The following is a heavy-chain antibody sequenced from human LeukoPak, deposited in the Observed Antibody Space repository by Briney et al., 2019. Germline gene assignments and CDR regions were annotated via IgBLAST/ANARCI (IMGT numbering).Heavy chain of an antibody. D-gene: IGHD3-16*02. CDR1: GFPFIEYS. CDR3: ARVFYFEKLSVYRPLDY. Sequence: GGSLRLSCTASGFPFIEYSMNWVRQAPGKGLEWVASIKEEGSEKYFDDSVKGRINVPKDNSHNLMFLQMNSLKAEDTGGYYCARVFYFEKLSVYRPLDYWGQGTLVAVSS. V-gene: IGHV3-7*01. CDR2: IKEEGSEK. J-gene: IGHJ4*02.